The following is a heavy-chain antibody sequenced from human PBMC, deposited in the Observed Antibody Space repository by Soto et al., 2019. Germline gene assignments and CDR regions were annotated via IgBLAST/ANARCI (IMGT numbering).Heavy chain of an antibody. J-gene: IGHJ4*02. D-gene: IGHD1-7*01. V-gene: IGHV1-69*06. Sequence: QVQLVQSGAEVKKPGSSVKVSCKASGGTFSSYAISWVRQAPGQWLEWMGGIIPIFGTAHYAQKFQGRVTITADKSTSTAYMELSSLRSDDTAVYYCAREGATGTTVGEWGQGTLVTVSS. CDR3: AREGATGTTVGE. CDR2: IIPIFGTA. CDR1: GGTFSSYA.